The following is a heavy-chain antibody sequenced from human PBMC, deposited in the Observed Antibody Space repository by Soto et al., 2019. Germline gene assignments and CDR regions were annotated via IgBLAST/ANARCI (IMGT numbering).Heavy chain of an antibody. Sequence: SVKVSCKSSGGTFSSYAISWVRQAPGQGLEWTGGVIPVFGLATYAQKVQGRVTITADKSTNTAYMEVSSLRSEDTAVYYCARGKSYYGSGKGIYDYYSLDVWGQGTTVTVSS. D-gene: IGHD3-10*01. CDR3: ARGKSYYGSGKGIYDYYSLDV. J-gene: IGHJ6*02. CDR1: GGTFSSYA. V-gene: IGHV1-69*10. CDR2: VIPVFGLA.